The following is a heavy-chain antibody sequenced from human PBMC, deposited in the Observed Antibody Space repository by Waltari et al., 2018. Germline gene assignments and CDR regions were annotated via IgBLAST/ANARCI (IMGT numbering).Heavy chain of an antibody. Sequence: EVQLVESGGGLVQPGGSLRLSCPASGFVLSTFEMSWVRQAPGKVLEWISSITSRLSTLYYADSVKGRFTISRDNAKNSLYLQMNSLRAEDTAVYYCATKYSSSSWDYWGQGTLVTVSS. J-gene: IGHJ4*02. CDR3: ATKYSSSSWDY. CDR2: ITSRLSTL. D-gene: IGHD6-6*01. CDR1: GFVLSTFE. V-gene: IGHV3-48*03.